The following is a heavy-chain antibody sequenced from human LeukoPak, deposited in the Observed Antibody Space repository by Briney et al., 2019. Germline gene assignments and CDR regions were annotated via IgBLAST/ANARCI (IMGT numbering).Heavy chain of an antibody. J-gene: IGHJ6*03. V-gene: IGHV4-59*01. CDR2: IYYSGST. CDR3: ARAPMVRDGRYYYMDV. D-gene: IGHD3-10*01. CDR1: GGSIGSYY. Sequence: SETLSLTCTVSGGSIGSYYWSWIRQPPGKGLEWIGYIYYSGSTNYNPSLKSRVTISVDTSKNQFSLKLSSVTAADTAVYYCARAPMVRDGRYYYMDVWGKGTTVTISS.